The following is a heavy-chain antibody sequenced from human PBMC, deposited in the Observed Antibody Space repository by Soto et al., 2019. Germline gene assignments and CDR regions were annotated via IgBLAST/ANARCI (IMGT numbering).Heavy chain of an antibody. CDR2: ISGSGGST. J-gene: IGHJ6*02. CDR1: GFTFSSYA. CDR3: AKVGYCSSTSCPRYYYYGIDV. D-gene: IGHD2-2*01. Sequence: EVQLLESGGGLVQPGGSLRLSCAASGFTFSSYAMSWVRQAPGKGLEWVSAISGSGGSTYYADSVKGRFTISRDNSKNTLYLQMNSLRAEDTAVYYCAKVGYCSSTSCPRYYYYGIDVWGQGTTVPVSS. V-gene: IGHV3-23*01.